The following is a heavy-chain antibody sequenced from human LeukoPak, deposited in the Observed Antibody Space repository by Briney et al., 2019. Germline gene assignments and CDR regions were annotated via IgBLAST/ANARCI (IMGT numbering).Heavy chain of an antibody. CDR3: ARGRITIFGVVTAALGI. V-gene: IGHV4-59*10. CDR1: GGSFSGYY. D-gene: IGHD3-3*01. J-gene: IGHJ3*02. Sequence: SETLSLTCAVYGGSFSGYYWSWIRQPPGKGLEWIGRIYTSGSTNYNPSLKSRVTISVDTSKNQFSLKLSSVTAADTAVYYCARGRITIFGVVTAALGIWGQGTMVTVSS. CDR2: IYTSGST.